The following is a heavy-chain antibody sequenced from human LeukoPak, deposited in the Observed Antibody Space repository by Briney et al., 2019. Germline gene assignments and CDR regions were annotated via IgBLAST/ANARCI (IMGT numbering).Heavy chain of an antibody. V-gene: IGHV3-43*01. CDR3: AKDSWFYDSSGYYNNYFDY. CDR1: GFTFDDYT. J-gene: IGHJ4*02. Sequence: PGGSLRLSCAASGFTFDDYTMHWVRQAPVKGLEWVSLISWDGGSTYYADSVKGRFTISRDNSKNSLYLQMNSLRTEDTALYYCAKDSWFYDSSGYYNNYFDYWGQGTLVTVSS. D-gene: IGHD3-22*01. CDR2: ISWDGGST.